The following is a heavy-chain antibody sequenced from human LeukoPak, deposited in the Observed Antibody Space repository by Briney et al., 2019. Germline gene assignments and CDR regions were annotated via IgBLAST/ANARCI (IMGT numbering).Heavy chain of an antibody. CDR1: GYTFTSYD. J-gene: IGHJ6*03. CDR3: ATVFQQRGYYYMDV. V-gene: IGHV1-8*03. D-gene: IGHD6-13*01. CDR2: MNPNSGNT. Sequence: ASVKVSCKASGYTFTSYDINWVRQATGQGLEWMGWMNPNSGNTGYAQKFQGRVTITADESTSTAYMELSSLRSEDTAVYYCATVFQQRGYYYMDVWGGGTTVTVSS.